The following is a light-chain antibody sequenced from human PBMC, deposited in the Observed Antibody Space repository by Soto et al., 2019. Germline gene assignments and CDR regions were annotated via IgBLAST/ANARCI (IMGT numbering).Light chain of an antibody. CDR3: SSYTTSSSYG. Sequence: QSVLAQPASVSGSPGQSITISCTGTSSDVGGYIYVSWYQQHPGKAPKLMIYDVTSRPSGVSYRFSGSKSGNTASLTISGLQAEDEADYYCSSYTTSSSYGFGTGTKVTVL. CDR1: SSDVGGYIY. V-gene: IGLV2-14*01. CDR2: DVT. J-gene: IGLJ1*01.